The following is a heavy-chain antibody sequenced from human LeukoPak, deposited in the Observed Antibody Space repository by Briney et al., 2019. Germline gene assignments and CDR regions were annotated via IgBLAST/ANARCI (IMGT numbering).Heavy chain of an antibody. Sequence: SETLSLTCTVSGGSISSSSYYWGWIRQPPGKGLEWIGSIYYSGSTYYNPSLKSRVTISVDTSKNQFSLKLSSVTAADTAVYYCARDQVGDYDILTGSIGGYYYYMDVWGKGTTVTVSS. V-gene: IGHV4-39*07. CDR3: ARDQVGDYDILTGSIGGYYYYMDV. J-gene: IGHJ6*03. CDR1: GGSISSSSYY. CDR2: IYYSGST. D-gene: IGHD3-9*01.